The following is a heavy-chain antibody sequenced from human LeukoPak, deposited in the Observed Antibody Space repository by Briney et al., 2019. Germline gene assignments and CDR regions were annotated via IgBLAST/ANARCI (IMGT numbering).Heavy chain of an antibody. Sequence: PSETLSLTCTVSGGSISSSSYYWGWIRQPPGKGLEWIGRIYYSGSTYYNPSLNIRVTICVDTSKNQFSLKLSSVTAADTAVYYCARFWSHYYDSSGYYKTHLYFDYWGQGTLVAVSS. CDR2: IYYSGST. V-gene: IGHV4-39*01. J-gene: IGHJ4*02. D-gene: IGHD3-22*01. CDR1: GGSISSSSYY. CDR3: ARFWSHYYDSSGYYKTHLYFDY.